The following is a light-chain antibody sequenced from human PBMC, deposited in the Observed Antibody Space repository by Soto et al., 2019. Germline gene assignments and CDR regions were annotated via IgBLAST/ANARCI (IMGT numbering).Light chain of an antibody. CDR1: QSLLYSSKNKNY. J-gene: IGKJ1*01. CDR3: QQCYSTPRT. CDR2: WAS. Sequence: DIVMTQSPDSLAVSLGERATINCKSSQSLLYSSKNKNYLAWYQQKPGQPPNLLIYWASTRESGVPDRFSGSGSGTEFTLTISSLQAEDVAVYYCQQCYSTPRTFGQGTKVEIK. V-gene: IGKV4-1*01.